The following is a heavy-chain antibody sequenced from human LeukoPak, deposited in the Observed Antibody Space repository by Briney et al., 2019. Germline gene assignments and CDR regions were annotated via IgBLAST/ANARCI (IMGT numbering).Heavy chain of an antibody. CDR1: GFNFNNFA. V-gene: IGHV3-23*01. CDR3: AKGAEIDH. J-gene: IGHJ4*02. CDR2: MTGPADTT. Sequence: GGSLRLSCAASGFNFNNFAMSCVHQAPGKGPEWLSAMTGPADTTYYAESVKGRFTISRDYSKSMVYLQMNSLRVEDKAIYYCAKGAEIDHWGQGTLVTVSS.